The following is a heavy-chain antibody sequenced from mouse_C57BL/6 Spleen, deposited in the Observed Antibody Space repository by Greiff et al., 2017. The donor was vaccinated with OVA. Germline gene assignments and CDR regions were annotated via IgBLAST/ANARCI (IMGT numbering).Heavy chain of an antibody. CDR1: GYTFTSYW. J-gene: IGHJ2*01. Sequence: VQLQQPGAELVRPGSSVKLSCKASGYTFTSYWMDWVKQRPGQGLEWIGNIYPSDSETHYNQKFKDKATLTVDKSSSTAYMQLSSLTSEDSAVYYCAKPTTYGNYDYWGQGTTLTVSS. D-gene: IGHD2-1*01. CDR3: AKPTTYGNYDY. CDR2: IYPSDSET. V-gene: IGHV1-61*01.